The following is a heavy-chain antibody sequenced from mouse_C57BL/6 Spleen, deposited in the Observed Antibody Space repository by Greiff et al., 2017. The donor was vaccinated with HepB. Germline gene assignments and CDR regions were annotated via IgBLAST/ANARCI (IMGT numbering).Heavy chain of an antibody. CDR2: ISSGGSYT. V-gene: IGHV5-6*01. D-gene: IGHD1-1*01. Sequence: LQLQESGGDLVKPGGSLKLSCAASGFTFSSYGMSWVRQTPDKRLEWVATISSGGSYTYYPDSVKGRFTISRDNAKNTMYLQMSSLKSEDTAMYYCARQGGSSRYFDVWGTGNTVTVSS. CDR3: ARQGGSSRYFDV. J-gene: IGHJ1*03. CDR1: GFTFSSYG.